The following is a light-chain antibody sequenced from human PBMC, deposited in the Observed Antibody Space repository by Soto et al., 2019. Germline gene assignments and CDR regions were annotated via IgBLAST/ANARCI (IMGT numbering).Light chain of an antibody. CDR1: QSLLHSNGYNY. J-gene: IGKJ2*01. CDR2: LGS. Sequence: DIVMTQSPLSLPVTPGEPASISCRSSQSLLHSNGYNYLDWYLQKPGQSPQLLIYLGSNRASGVPDRFSGSGSGTDFTLKISSVETEDVGIYFCMQALQTPEYTFGQGTKVDIK. CDR3: MQALQTPEYT. V-gene: IGKV2-28*01.